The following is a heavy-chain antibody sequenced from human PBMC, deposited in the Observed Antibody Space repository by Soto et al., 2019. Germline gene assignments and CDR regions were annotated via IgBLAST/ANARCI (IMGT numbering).Heavy chain of an antibody. Sequence: QVQLVQSGAEVKKPGSSVKVSCKASGGTFSSYTISWVRQAPGQGLEWMGRIIPILGIANYAQKFQGRVTITADKSTTTAYMELSSLRSEDTAVYYCARSCGELSRNGMDVWGQGTTVTVSS. D-gene: IGHD3-16*02. CDR3: ARSCGELSRNGMDV. V-gene: IGHV1-69*02. J-gene: IGHJ6*02. CDR1: GGTFSSYT. CDR2: IIPILGIA.